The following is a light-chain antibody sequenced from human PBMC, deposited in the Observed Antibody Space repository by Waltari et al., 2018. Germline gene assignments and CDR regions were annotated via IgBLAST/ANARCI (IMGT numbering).Light chain of an antibody. V-gene: IGLV2-23*02. J-gene: IGLJ1*01. CDR3: CSYAGRGTYV. CDR2: EVF. Sequence: QSALTQPATVSGTPGQSTPLPFSGTPSAVGSYDLVPWYPQHPGEAPKLLVCEVFKRPPDTSSRFSGAKSGSTASLTISGLQPEDEADYYCCSYAGRGTYVFGSGTKVTVL. CDR1: PSAVGSYDL.